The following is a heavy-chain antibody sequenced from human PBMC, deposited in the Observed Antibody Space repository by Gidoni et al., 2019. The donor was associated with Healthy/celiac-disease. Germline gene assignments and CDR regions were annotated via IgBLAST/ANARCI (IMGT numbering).Heavy chain of an antibody. Sequence: EVQLVASGGGVVKPGGSLRLSCAASGFPFSRYSRNWVRQAPGKGLAWVSSISSSSSYIYYADSVKGRFTISRDNAKNSLYLQMNSLRAEDTAVYYCARDNPDSSSPFDYWGQGTLVTVSS. J-gene: IGHJ4*02. V-gene: IGHV3-21*01. CDR1: GFPFSRYS. CDR2: ISSSSSYI. CDR3: ARDNPDSSSPFDY. D-gene: IGHD6-6*01.